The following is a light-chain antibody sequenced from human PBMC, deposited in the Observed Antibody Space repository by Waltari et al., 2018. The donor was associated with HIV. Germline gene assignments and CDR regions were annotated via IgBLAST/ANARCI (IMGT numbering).Light chain of an antibody. V-gene: IGLV2-14*03. CDR1: SSDVGGFNY. CDR2: DVS. CDR3: ASYTRHSTLL. J-gene: IGLJ3*02. Sequence: QSALTQPASVSGSPGQSITISCTGTSSDVGGFNYVSWYQQYPGKAPKVIISDVSNRPSGVASRFSGSKSGNTASLTISGLQAEDEADDYCASYTRHSTLLFGGGTKLTVL.